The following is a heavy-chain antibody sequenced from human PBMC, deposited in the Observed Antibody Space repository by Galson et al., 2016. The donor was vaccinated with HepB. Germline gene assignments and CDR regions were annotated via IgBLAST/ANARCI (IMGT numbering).Heavy chain of an antibody. D-gene: IGHD3-10*01. CDR1: GFTMGNYW. V-gene: IGHV3-7*01. J-gene: IGHJ6*04. Sequence: SLRLSCAASGFTMGNYWMTWVRQAPGKGLEWVANIKGDGSEEYYVDSVKGRFTISRDNGGNSLYLQMNSLRVEDTAVFYCARGDGFLTYYYGMDVWGKGTTVTVSS. CDR3: ARGDGFLTYYYGMDV. CDR2: IKGDGSEE.